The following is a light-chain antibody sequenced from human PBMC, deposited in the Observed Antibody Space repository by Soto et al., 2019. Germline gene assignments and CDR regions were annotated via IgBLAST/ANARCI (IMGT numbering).Light chain of an antibody. CDR1: SSDVGGYNY. V-gene: IGLV2-14*01. J-gene: IGLJ2*01. CDR3: SSYTSSSTMV. CDR2: DVS. Sequence: QSVLTQPASVSGSPGQSSTISCTGTSSDVGGYNYVSWYQQHPGKAPKLMIYDVSNRPSGVSTRFSDSKSGNTASLTISGLQAEDEADYYCSSYTSSSTMVFGGGTKVTVL.